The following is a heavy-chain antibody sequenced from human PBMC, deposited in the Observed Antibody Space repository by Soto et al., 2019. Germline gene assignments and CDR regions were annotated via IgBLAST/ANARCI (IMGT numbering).Heavy chain of an antibody. J-gene: IGHJ4*02. CDR2: ISAYNGNT. V-gene: IGHV1-18*01. CDR1: GYTFTSYG. CDR3: GRGGGSRSIAVDY. Sequence: QVQLVQCGAEVKKPGASVKVSCKASGYTFTSYGISWVRQAPGQGLEWMGWISAYNGNTNYAQKLQGRVTMTTDTSTSTGYMGLGSPRTDGPAVYYCGRGGGSRSIAVDYWGQGTLVTVSS. D-gene: IGHD6-6*01.